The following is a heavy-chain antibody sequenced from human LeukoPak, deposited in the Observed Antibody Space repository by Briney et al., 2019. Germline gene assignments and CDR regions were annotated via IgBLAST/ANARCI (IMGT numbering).Heavy chain of an antibody. J-gene: IGHJ5*02. CDR1: GESLNGHY. V-gene: IGHV4-34*01. CDR3: AKNGQSGFSFDP. Sequence: SETLSLTCAVSGESLNGHYWSWIRQPPGKGLEWIGEGDDRGGTKFNPSLKGRVTILADTSENQFSLQLTSVTAADTAVYYCAKNGQSGFSFDPWGQGTLVTVSS. D-gene: IGHD2-8*01. CDR2: GDDRGGT.